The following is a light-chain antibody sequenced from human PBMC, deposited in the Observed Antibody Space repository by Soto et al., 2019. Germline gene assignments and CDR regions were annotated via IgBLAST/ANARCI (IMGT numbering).Light chain of an antibody. V-gene: IGKV1-27*01. Sequence: DIQMTQSPSSLSASVGDRVTITCRASQGISNYLAWYQQKPGKVPKILIYAASTLQSGVPSRFSGSESGTDFTLTISSLQPEDVATYYCQEYNSALALTFGGGTKVEIK. CDR2: AAS. J-gene: IGKJ4*01. CDR3: QEYNSALALT. CDR1: QGISNY.